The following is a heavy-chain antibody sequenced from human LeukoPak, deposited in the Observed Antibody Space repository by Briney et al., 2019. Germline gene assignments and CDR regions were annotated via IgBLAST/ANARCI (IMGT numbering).Heavy chain of an antibody. D-gene: IGHD6-19*01. CDR3: TKDLMTGLSSGWYFAY. V-gene: IGHV3-23*01. CDR2: TGGSDDNT. J-gene: IGHJ4*02. CDR1: GFSVNGYV. Sequence: GGSLRLPCEGSGFSVNGYVMSWVRQAPGKGLEWIAVTGGSDDNTHYADSVKGRFTISRDNSENRLFLQMNSLRPDDSALYYCTKDLMTGLSSGWYFAYWGQGTLVTVSS.